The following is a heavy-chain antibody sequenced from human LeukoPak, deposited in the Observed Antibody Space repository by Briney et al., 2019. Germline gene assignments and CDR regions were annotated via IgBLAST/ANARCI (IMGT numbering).Heavy chain of an antibody. V-gene: IGHV3-21*01. J-gene: IGHJ3*02. Sequence: GGPLRLSCAASGFTFSSDSMNWVRQAPGKGLERVSSISSSSSYIFSADSVKGRFTIYRDHAKNSLYLQMNSLRAEDTAVYYCARDRELSYGDYGAFDIWGQGTMVTVSS. D-gene: IGHD4-17*01. CDR1: GFTFSSDS. CDR3: ARDRELSYGDYGAFDI. CDR2: ISSSSSYI.